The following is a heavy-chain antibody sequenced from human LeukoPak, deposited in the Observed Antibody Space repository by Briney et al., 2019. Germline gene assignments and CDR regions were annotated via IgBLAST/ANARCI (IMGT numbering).Heavy chain of an antibody. J-gene: IGHJ6*03. Sequence: GGSLRLSCAASGFTFSSYSMNWVRQAPGKGLEWVSSISSSSSYIYYADSVKGRFTISRDNAKNSLYLQMNSLRAEDTAVYYCARDCSSTSCYPYFYYMDVWGKGTTVTVSS. CDR3: ARDCSSTSCYPYFYYMDV. CDR1: GFTFSSYS. CDR2: ISSSSSYI. V-gene: IGHV3-21*01. D-gene: IGHD2-2*01.